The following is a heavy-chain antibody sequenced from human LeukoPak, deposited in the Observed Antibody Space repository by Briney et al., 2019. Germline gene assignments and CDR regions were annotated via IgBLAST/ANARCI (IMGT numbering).Heavy chain of an antibody. V-gene: IGHV3-48*02. J-gene: IGHJ4*02. CDR3: ARKSSGRGDF. CDR1: GFTFSSYS. CDR2: ISSSSSTI. D-gene: IGHD3-10*01. Sequence: PEGSLRLSCAASGFTFSSYSMNWVRQAPGKGLEWVSYISSSSSTIHYADSVKGRFTISRDNAKNSLYLQMNSLRDEDTAVYYCARKSSGRGDFWGQGTLVTVSS.